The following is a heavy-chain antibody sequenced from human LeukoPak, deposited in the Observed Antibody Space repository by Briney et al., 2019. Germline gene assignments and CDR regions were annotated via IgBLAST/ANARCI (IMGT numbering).Heavy chain of an antibody. CDR3: ARVAGGYSYGYYFDY. V-gene: IGHV1-46*01. CDR1: GYTFTSYY. Sequence: GASVTVSCKASGYTFTSYYMHWVRQAPGQGLEWMGIINPSGGSTSYAQKFQGRVTMTRDTSTSTVYMELSSLRSEDTAVYYCARVAGGYSYGYYFDYWGQGTLVTVSS. D-gene: IGHD5-18*01. CDR2: INPSGGST. J-gene: IGHJ4*02.